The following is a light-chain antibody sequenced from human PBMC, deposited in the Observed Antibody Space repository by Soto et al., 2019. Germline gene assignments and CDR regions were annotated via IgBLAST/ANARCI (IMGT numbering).Light chain of an antibody. CDR1: QTVSSY. CDR2: AAS. V-gene: IGKV1-39*01. CDR3: QQSYSPART. J-gene: IGKJ1*01. Sequence: DLQMTQSPSSLSASIGDRVTITCRASQTVSSYLNWYQQKPGKAPNLLIYAASSLQRGVPSRFSGSGSGTDFTLTISSLQPEDFATYYCQQSYSPARTFGQGTKVEIK.